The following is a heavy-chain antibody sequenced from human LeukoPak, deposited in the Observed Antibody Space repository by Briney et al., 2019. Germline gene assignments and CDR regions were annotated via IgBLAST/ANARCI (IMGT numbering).Heavy chain of an antibody. V-gene: IGHV3-23*01. CDR2: VIGSGDKT. J-gene: IGHJ4*02. D-gene: IGHD2-15*01. CDR1: GLTFSNYA. CDR3: AKVRCSGGTCYLDHFGY. Sequence: GGSLRLSCAASGLTFSNYATNWVRKAPGKGLEWFPAVIGSGDKTKYADSVKGRFTISRDNSKNTLYLQMNSLRAEDTSVYYCAKVRCSGGTCYLDHFGYWGQGTLVTVSS.